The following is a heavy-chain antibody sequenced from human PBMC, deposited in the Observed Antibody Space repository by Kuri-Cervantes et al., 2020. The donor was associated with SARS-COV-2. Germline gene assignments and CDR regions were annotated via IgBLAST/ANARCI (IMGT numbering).Heavy chain of an antibody. CDR3: ARDSRYCSSTSCSTPVRLGY. V-gene: IGHV1-8*02. J-gene: IGHJ4*02. CDR1: GYTFTSYD. Sequence: ASVKVSCKASGYTFTSYDINWVRQATGQGLEWMGWMNPNSGGTNYAQKFQGRVTMTTDTSTSTAYMELRSLRSDDTAVYYCARDSRYCSSTSCSTPVRLGYWGQGTLVTVSS. CDR2: MNPNSGGT. D-gene: IGHD2-2*01.